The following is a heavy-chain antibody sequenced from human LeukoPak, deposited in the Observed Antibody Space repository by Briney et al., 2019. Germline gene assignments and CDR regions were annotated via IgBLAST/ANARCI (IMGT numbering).Heavy chain of an antibody. J-gene: IGHJ6*02. CDR3: ARATLLLRPPTLNYYYYGMDV. CDR1: GGTFSSYA. CDR2: IIPILGIA. V-gene: IGHV1-69*04. D-gene: IGHD3-3*01. Sequence: LVKVSCKASGGTFSSYAISWVRQAPGQGLEWMGRIIPILGIANYAQKFQGRVTITADKSTSTAYMELSSLRSEDTAVYYCARATLLLRPPTLNYYYYGMDVWGQGTTVTVSS.